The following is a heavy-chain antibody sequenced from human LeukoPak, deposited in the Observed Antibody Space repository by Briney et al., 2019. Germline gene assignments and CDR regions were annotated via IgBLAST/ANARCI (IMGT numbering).Heavy chain of an antibody. CDR3: ARDPTSEAGGSY. CDR1: GFTFSSYE. J-gene: IGHJ4*02. V-gene: IGHV3-48*03. Sequence: GGSLRLSCAASGFTFSSYEMIWVRQAPGKGLEWVSYISSSGRTIFYADSVKGRFTVSRDNAKNSLYLQMDSLRAEDTAVYYCARDPTSEAGGSYWGQGTLVTVSS. CDR2: ISSSGRTI. D-gene: IGHD3-10*01.